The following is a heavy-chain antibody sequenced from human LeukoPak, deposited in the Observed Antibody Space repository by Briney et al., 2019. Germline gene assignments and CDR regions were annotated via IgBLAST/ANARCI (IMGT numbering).Heavy chain of an antibody. V-gene: IGHV3-11*05. CDR2: ISTTSSYT. CDR3: AREDNWFFDL. Sequence: GGSLRLSCAASGFTSSDYYMSWIRHAPGKGLEGVSKISTTSSYTNYADSVKGRFTISRDNAKNSLYLQMNSLRAEDTAVYYCAREDNWFFDLWGRGTLVTVSS. CDR1: GFTSSDYY. J-gene: IGHJ2*01.